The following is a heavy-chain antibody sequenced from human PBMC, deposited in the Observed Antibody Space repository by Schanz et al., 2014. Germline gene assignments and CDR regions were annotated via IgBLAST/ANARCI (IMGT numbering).Heavy chain of an antibody. J-gene: IGHJ6*02. Sequence: QVQLVQSGAEVKKPGASVKVSCKASGYTLTAYYMHWVRQAPGQGLEWMGWINPDSGGTNYAQKFQGRVTMTRDMSINKAYMELSRLRSDDSAVYYCASDFWSGYSHYYYGLDVWGQGTTVTVSS. V-gene: IGHV1-2*02. CDR3: ASDFWSGYSHYYYGLDV. CDR2: INPDSGGT. CDR1: GYTLTAYY. D-gene: IGHD3-3*01.